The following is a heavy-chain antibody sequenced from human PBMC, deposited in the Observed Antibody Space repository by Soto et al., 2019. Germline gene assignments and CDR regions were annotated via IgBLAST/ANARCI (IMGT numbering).Heavy chain of an antibody. CDR3: ARCTSSGWYTSSYCAFDI. CDR2: IIPIFGTA. Sequence: QVQLVQSGAEVKKPGSSVKVSCKASGGTFSSHAISWVRQAPGQGLEWMGGIIPIFGTANYAQKFQGRVTITADESTSTAYMELSSLRSEDTAVYYCARCTSSGWYTSSYCAFDIWGQGTMVTVSS. J-gene: IGHJ3*02. V-gene: IGHV1-69*01. CDR1: GGTFSSHA. D-gene: IGHD6-19*01.